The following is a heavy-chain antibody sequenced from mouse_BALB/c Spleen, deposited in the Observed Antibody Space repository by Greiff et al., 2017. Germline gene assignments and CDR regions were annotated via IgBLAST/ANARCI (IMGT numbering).Heavy chain of an antibody. CDR3: DKHSDYYDSNWFAY. CDR1: GFSLTDYG. J-gene: IGHJ3*01. Sequence: VQLVESGPGLVAPSQSLSITCTVSGFSLTDYGVSWVRQPPGKGLEWLGVIWGGGSTYYNSALKSRLSISKDNSKSQVFLKMNSLQTDDTAMYYCDKHSDYYDSNWFAYWGQGTLVTVSA. V-gene: IGHV2-6-5*01. CDR2: IWGGGST. D-gene: IGHD1-1*01.